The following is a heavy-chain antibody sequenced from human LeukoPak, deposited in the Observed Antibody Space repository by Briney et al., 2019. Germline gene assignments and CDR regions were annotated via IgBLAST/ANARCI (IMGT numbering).Heavy chain of an antibody. CDR2: INHSGST. CDR3: ARGGRYCTNGVCYMRFDP. Sequence: SETLSLTCAVYGGSFSGYYWSWIRQPPGKGLEWIGEINHSGSTNYNPSLKSRVTISVDTSKNQFSLKLSSVTAADTAVYYCARGGRYCTNGVCYMRFDPWRQGTLVTVSS. V-gene: IGHV4-34*01. CDR1: GGSFSGYY. D-gene: IGHD2-8*01. J-gene: IGHJ5*02.